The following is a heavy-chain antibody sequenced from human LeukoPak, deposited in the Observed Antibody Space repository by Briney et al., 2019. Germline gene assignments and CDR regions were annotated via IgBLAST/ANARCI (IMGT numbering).Heavy chain of an antibody. CDR1: GYSFTTYW. J-gene: IGHJ3*02. Sequence: LGESLKISCKGSGYSFTTYWIGWVRQMPGKGLEWMGIIYPGDSDTRYSPSFQGQVTISADKSISTAYLQWSSLKASDTAMYYCARAVVVTAYDAFDIWGQGTMVTVSS. D-gene: IGHD2-21*02. CDR3: ARAVVVTAYDAFDI. CDR2: IYPGDSDT. V-gene: IGHV5-51*01.